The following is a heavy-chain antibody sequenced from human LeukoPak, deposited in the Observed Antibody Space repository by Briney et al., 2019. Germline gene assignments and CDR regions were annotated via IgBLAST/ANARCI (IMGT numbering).Heavy chain of an antibody. CDR3: ARVGAAARYYFDY. V-gene: IGHV4-59*01. J-gene: IGHJ4*02. CDR2: TYYSGST. Sequence: SETLSLTCTVSGGSISSYYWSWIRQPPGKGLEWIGYTYYSGSTNYNPSLKSRVTISVDTSKNQFSLKLSSVTAADTAVYYCARVGAAARYYFDYWGQGTLVTVSS. D-gene: IGHD6-25*01. CDR1: GGSISSYY.